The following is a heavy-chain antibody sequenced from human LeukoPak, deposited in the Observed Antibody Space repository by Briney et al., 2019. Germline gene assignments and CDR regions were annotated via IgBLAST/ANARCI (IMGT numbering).Heavy chain of an antibody. CDR3: ASAGFGEFMAVDY. CDR1: GGSISSGSYY. CDR2: IYTSGST. Sequence: NPSETLSLTCTVSGGSISSGSYYWSWIRQPAGKGLEWIGRIYTSGSTNYNPSLKSRVTISVDTSKNQFSLKLSSVTAADTAVYYCASAGFGEFMAVDYWGQGTLVTVSS. D-gene: IGHD3-10*01. V-gene: IGHV4-61*02. J-gene: IGHJ4*02.